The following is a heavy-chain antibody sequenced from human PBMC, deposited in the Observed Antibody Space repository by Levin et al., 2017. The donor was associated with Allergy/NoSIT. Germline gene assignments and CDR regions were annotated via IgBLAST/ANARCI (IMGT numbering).Heavy chain of an antibody. CDR2: IIPILALA. CDR3: ASGKDGYNFVYYGMDV. J-gene: IGHJ6*02. D-gene: IGHD5-24*01. V-gene: IGHV1-69*02. Sequence: SVKVSCKASGGTFSSYTISWVRQAPGQGLEWMGRIIPILALANYAQKFQGRVTITADKSTSTAYMELSSLRSEDTAVYYCASGKDGYNFVYYGMDVWGQGTTVTVSS. CDR1: GGTFSSYT.